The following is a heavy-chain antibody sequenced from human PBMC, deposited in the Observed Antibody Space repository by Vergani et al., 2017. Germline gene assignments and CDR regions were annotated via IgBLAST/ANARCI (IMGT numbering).Heavy chain of an antibody. V-gene: IGHV1-18*01. CDR3: ARSPGERWESSGPVDP. D-gene: IGHD6-19*01. CDR2: ISAFNGNT. Sequence: QVQMVQSAAEVKKPGAPVQVSSKASGYTFTSYGISWVRQAPGQGLEWMGWISAFNGNTNYAQKLQGSVTMTTDTSTSTAYMELRSLRSDDTAVYYCARSPGERWESSGPVDPWGQGTLVTVSS. CDR1: GYTFTSYG. J-gene: IGHJ5*02.